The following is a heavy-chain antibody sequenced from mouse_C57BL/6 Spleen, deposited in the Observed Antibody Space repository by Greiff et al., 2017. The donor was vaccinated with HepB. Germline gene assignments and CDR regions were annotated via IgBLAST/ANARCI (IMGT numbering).Heavy chain of an antibody. CDR1: GYTFTDYE. Sequence: QVQLKQSGAELVRPGASVTLSCKASGYTFTDYEMHWVKQTPVHGLEWIGAIDPETGGTAYNQKFKGKAILTADKSSSTAYMELRSLTSEDSAVYYCTRCSSYAMDYWGQGTSVTVSS. J-gene: IGHJ4*01. D-gene: IGHD1-1*01. CDR2: IDPETGGT. CDR3: TRCSSYAMDY. V-gene: IGHV1-15*01.